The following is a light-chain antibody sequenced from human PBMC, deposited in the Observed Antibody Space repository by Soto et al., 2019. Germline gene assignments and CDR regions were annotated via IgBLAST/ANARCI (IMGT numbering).Light chain of an antibody. Sequence: EIVLTQSPGTLSLSPGERATFSCRASQTVRSSNLAWYQQKPGQAPKVLIYGASSRATGVPDRFSGSGSGTDFIFTISRLEPEDFAVYYCQKYGSSPRTFGQGTKVDIK. J-gene: IGKJ1*01. V-gene: IGKV3-20*01. CDR3: QKYGSSPRT. CDR1: QTVRSSN. CDR2: GAS.